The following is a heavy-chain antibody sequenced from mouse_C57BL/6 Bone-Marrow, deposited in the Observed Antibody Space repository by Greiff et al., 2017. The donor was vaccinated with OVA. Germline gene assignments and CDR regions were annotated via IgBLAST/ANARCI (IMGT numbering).Heavy chain of an antibody. CDR2: IHPNSGST. V-gene: IGHV1-64*01. CDR1: GYTFTSYW. CDR3: ARRGNYGLYYAMDY. J-gene: IGHJ4*01. D-gene: IGHD2-1*01. Sequence: QVQLQQPGAELVKPGASVKLSCKASGYTFTSYWLHWVKQRPGQGLEWIGMIHPNSGSTNYNEKFKSKATLTVDKSSSTAYMQLSSLTSEDSAVYYCARRGNYGLYYAMDYWGQGTSVTVSS.